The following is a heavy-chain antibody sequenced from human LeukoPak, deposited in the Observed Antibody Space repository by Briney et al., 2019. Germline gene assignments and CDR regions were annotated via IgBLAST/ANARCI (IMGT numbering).Heavy chain of an antibody. CDR2: IRYDGTDK. Sequence: GGSLRLSCAAYGFTFSSYGMHWVRQAPGKGLEWVAFIRYDGTDKYYADSVKGRFTISRDNSKNTLYLQMNSLRAEDTAVYYCAKEAPGGYYDSSGCPDYWGQGTLVTVSS. V-gene: IGHV3-30*02. CDR1: GFTFSSYG. D-gene: IGHD3-22*01. J-gene: IGHJ4*02. CDR3: AKEAPGGYYDSSGCPDY.